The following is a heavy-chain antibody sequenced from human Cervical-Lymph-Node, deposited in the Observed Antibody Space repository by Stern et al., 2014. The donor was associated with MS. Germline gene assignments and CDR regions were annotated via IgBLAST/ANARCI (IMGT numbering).Heavy chain of an antibody. CDR2: IDWDDDK. CDR1: GFSLSASGMS. D-gene: IGHD2/OR15-2a*01. J-gene: IGHJ4*02. V-gene: IGHV2-70*01. CDR3: ARMQRNSTSGLHFDS. Sequence: ESGPALVKPTQTLTLTCTFSGFSLSASGMSVSWIRQPPGKALEWLALIDWDDDKYYSTSLKTRVTISKDTSENQVVLAMTNMDPGDTATYYCARMQRNSTSGLHFDSWGQGTLVTVSS.